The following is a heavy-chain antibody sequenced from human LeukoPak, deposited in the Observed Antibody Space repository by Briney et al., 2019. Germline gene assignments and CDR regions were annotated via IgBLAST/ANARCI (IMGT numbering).Heavy chain of an antibody. CDR2: IYSGGST. CDR3: ARGLSHYYYGMDV. CDR1: GFTVSSNY. D-gene: IGHD3-16*02. Sequence: GGSLRLSCAASGFTVSSNYMSWVRQAPGKGLEWVSVIYSGGSTYYADSVKGRFTISRDNSKDTLYLQMNSLGAEDTAVYYCARGLSHYYYGMDVWGQGTTVTVSS. V-gene: IGHV3-53*01. J-gene: IGHJ6*02.